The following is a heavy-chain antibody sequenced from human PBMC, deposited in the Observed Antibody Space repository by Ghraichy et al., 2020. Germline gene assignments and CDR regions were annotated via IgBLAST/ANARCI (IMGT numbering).Heavy chain of an antibody. CDR1: GFTFISYN. CDR3: VRSVAGYWYFDL. Sequence: VSMRLSCAASGFTFISYNMNWVRQAPGKGLEWVSYISSSSSTIYYADSVKGRFTISRDNVKNSLFLQMNSLRDEDTAVYYCVRSVAGYWYFDLWGRGTLVTVAT. CDR2: ISSSSSTI. V-gene: IGHV3-48*02. J-gene: IGHJ2*01. D-gene: IGHD6-19*01.